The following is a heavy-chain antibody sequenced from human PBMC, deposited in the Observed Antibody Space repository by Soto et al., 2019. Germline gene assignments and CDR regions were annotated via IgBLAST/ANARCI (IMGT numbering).Heavy chain of an antibody. V-gene: IGHV4-39*01. Sequence: SETLSLTCTVSGGSISSSSYYWGWIRQPPGKGLEWIGSIYYSGSTYYNPSLKSRVTMSVDTSKNQFSLKLSSVTAADTAVYYCARHAVTRFWSGYYSGYFDYWGQGTLVTVSS. CDR1: GGSISSSSYY. D-gene: IGHD3-3*01. CDR3: ARHAVTRFWSGYYSGYFDY. J-gene: IGHJ4*02. CDR2: IYYSGST.